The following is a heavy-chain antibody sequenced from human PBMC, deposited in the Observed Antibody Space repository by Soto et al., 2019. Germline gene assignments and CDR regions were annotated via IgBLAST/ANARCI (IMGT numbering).Heavy chain of an antibody. D-gene: IGHD6-19*01. Sequence: SQTLSLTCAISGDSVFSSTAAWDWIRQSPSRGLEWLGRTYYRSKWYNDYAVSVKSRITINPDTSKHQFSLQLNSVTPEDTAVYYCARDRSGSGWFNAFDIWGHGTMVTVSS. CDR3: ARDRSGSGWFNAFDI. CDR2: TYYRSKWYN. J-gene: IGHJ3*02. CDR1: GDSVFSSTAA. V-gene: IGHV6-1*01.